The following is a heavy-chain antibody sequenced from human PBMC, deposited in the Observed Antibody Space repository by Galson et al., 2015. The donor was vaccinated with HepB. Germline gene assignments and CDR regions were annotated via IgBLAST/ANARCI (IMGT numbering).Heavy chain of an antibody. CDR3: ARDQRGAAMGYYYMDV. Sequence: SLRLSCAASGFTFSDYYMSWIRQAPGKGLEWVSYISSSGSTIYYADSVKGRFAISRDNAKNSLYLQMNSLRAEDTAVYYCARDQRGAAMGYYYMDVWGKGTTVTVSS. D-gene: IGHD2-2*01. V-gene: IGHV3-11*01. CDR1: GFTFSDYY. CDR2: ISSSGSTI. J-gene: IGHJ6*03.